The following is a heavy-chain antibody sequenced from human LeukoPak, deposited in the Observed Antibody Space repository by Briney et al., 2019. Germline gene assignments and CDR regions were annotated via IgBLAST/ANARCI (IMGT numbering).Heavy chain of an antibody. CDR1: GYDFASVG. V-gene: IGHV1-18*01. Sequence: ASVNVSCKASGYDFASVGITWVRQAPGQGLEWMGWISPYNGNTRYVQKLQGRVTVTTDTSTSTAYMELRSLRFDDTAVYYCARAGSGSGWYFDYWGQGTLVTVSS. J-gene: IGHJ4*02. CDR2: ISPYNGNT. CDR3: ARAGSGSGWYFDY. D-gene: IGHD6-19*01.